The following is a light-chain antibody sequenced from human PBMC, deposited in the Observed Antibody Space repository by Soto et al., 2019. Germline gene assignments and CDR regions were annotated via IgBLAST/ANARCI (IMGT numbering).Light chain of an antibody. Sequence: QSALTQPPSASGSPGQSVTISCIGTSSDVGGYNYVSWYQQHPGKAPKLMIYEVSKRPSGVPDRFSGSKSGNTASLTVSGLQAEDEADYYCSSYAGSNWVFGGGTKLTVL. CDR2: EVS. CDR1: SSDVGGYNY. V-gene: IGLV2-8*01. CDR3: SSYAGSNWV. J-gene: IGLJ3*02.